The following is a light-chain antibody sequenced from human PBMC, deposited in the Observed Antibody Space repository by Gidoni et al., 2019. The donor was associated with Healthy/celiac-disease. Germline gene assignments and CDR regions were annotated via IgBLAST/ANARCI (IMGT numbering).Light chain of an antibody. V-gene: IGKV1-39*01. CDR2: AAS. CDR1: QSISSY. CDR3: QQSYSTPFT. Sequence: IQMTQSPSSLSASVGDRVTITCRASQSISSYLNWYQQKPGKAPKLLIYAASSLQSGVPSRFSGSGSGRDFTLTISSLQPEDVATYYCQQSYSTPFTFGPGTKVDIK. J-gene: IGKJ3*01.